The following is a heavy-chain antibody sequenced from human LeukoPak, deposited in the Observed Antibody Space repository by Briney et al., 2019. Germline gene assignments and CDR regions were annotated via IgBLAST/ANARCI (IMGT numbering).Heavy chain of an antibody. J-gene: IGHJ4*02. V-gene: IGHV3-53*01. CDR2: IYSGGST. CDR1: GFTVSSNY. CDR3: ASGGYSYGYDY. Sequence: GGSLRLSCAASGFTVSSNYMSWVRQAPGKGLEWVSVIYSGGSTYYADSVKGRFTISKDNSKNTLYLQMDSLRAEDTAVYYCASGGYSYGYDYWGQGTLVTVSS. D-gene: IGHD5-18*01.